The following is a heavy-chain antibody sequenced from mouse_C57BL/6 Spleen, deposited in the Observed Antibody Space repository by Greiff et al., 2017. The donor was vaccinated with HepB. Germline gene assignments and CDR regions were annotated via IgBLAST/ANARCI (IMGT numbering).Heavy chain of an antibody. CDR3: ASFSWYWFAY. Sequence: DVMLVESGGGLVKPGGSLKLSCAASGFTFSDYGMHWVRQAPEKGLEWVAYISSGSSTIYYADTVKGRFTISRDNAKNTLFLQMNSLRSEDTAMYDCASFSWYWFAYWGQGTLVTVSA. D-gene: IGHD1-1*01. CDR2: ISSGSSTI. J-gene: IGHJ3*01. CDR1: GFTFSDYG. V-gene: IGHV5-17*01.